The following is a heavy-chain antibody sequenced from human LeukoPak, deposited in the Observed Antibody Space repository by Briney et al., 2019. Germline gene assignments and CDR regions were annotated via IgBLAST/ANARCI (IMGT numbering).Heavy chain of an antibody. Sequence: PGGSLRLSCAASGFTFSSYGLTWVRQAPGKGLEWVSYISSSGSTIYYADSVKGRFTISRDNAKNSLYLQMNSLRAEDTAVYYCAELGITMIGGVWGKGTTVTISS. J-gene: IGHJ6*04. CDR3: AELGITMIGGV. D-gene: IGHD3-10*02. CDR1: GFTFSSYG. V-gene: IGHV3-48*04. CDR2: ISSSGSTI.